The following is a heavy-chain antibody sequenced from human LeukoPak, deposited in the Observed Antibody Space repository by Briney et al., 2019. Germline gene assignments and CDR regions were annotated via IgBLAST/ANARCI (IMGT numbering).Heavy chain of an antibody. CDR2: INPNSGGT. V-gene: IGHV1-2*02. CDR1: GYTFTGYY. Sequence: ASVKVSCKASGYTFTGYYMHWVRQAPGQGPEWMGWINPNSGGTNYAQKFQGRVTMTRDTSISTAYMELSRLRSDDTAVYYCARGPIYGDYYYYYMDVWGKGTTVTVSS. J-gene: IGHJ6*03. CDR3: ARGPIYGDYYYYYMDV. D-gene: IGHD4-17*01.